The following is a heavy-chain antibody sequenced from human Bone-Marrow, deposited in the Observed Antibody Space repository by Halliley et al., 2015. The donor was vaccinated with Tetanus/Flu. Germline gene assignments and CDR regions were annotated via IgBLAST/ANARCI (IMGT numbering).Heavy chain of an antibody. D-gene: IGHD6-6*01. CDR2: IYSDERT. J-gene: IGHJ4*02. V-gene: IGHV3-53*01. CDR3: AFFGMGQLDGY. Sequence: KGLEWVSIIYSDERTYYTDFVRGRFITSRDNSRSTLYLQMDSLRVDDTAVYYCAFFGMGQLDGYWGQGAPVTVSS.